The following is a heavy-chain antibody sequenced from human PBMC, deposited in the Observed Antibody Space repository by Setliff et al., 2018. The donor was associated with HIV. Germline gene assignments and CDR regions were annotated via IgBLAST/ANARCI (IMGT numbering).Heavy chain of an antibody. Sequence: GESLKISCAASGFTVSNNYMSWLRLAPGKGLEWVANISPDTSERYSVDSVRGRFTVSRDNAKNSLYLQMNSLRAEDTAVYYCARPLLRTNPVYGILGNWFDSWGRGTLVTVSS. CDR1: GFTVSNNY. CDR2: ISPDTSER. D-gene: IGHD2-8*01. CDR3: ARPLLRTNPVYGILGNWFDS. V-gene: IGHV3-7*03. J-gene: IGHJ5*01.